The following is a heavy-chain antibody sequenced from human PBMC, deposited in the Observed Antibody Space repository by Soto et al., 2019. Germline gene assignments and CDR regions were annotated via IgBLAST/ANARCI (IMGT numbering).Heavy chain of an antibody. Sequence: GGSLRLSCAASGFTFRPAWMRWVRQAPGKGLEWVGRIKSKTDGGTTDYAAPVKGRFPISRADSNHPLYLQMNSLKTEDTAVYYCTTGPPRWDIVGATTHDYWGQGTRGTVSS. CDR2: IKSKTDGGTT. D-gene: IGHD1-26*01. J-gene: IGHJ4*02. V-gene: IGHV3-15*01. CDR1: GFTFRPAW. CDR3: TTGPPRWDIVGATTHDY.